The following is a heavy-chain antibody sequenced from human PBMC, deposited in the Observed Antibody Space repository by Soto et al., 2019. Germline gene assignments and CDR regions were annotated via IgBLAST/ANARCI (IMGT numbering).Heavy chain of an antibody. V-gene: IGHV4-59*11. CDR3: ARGGLAARQGRWFDP. CDR2: IHYSGST. Sequence: SETLSLTCTVSGGSISSHYWAWIRQPPGKGLEWIGYIHYSGSTNYNASLKGRVTISVEISKNQFSLKLRSVTAADTAVYYCARGGLAARQGRWFDPWGQGTLVTVSS. J-gene: IGHJ5*02. D-gene: IGHD6-6*01. CDR1: GGSISSHY.